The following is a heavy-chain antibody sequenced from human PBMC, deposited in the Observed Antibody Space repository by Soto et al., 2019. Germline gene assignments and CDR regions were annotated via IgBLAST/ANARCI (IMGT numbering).Heavy chain of an antibody. J-gene: IGHJ3*02. V-gene: IGHV3-21*01. CDR1: GFTFSSYS. CDR2: ISSSSSYI. Sequence: GGSLRLSCAASGFTFSSYSMNWVRQAPGKGLEWVSSISSSSSYIYYADSVKGRFTISRDNAKNSLYLQMNSLRAEDTAVYYCARDRSYSSSSGAFDSWGQGTRVTVSS. CDR3: ARDRSYSSSSGAFDS. D-gene: IGHD6-6*01.